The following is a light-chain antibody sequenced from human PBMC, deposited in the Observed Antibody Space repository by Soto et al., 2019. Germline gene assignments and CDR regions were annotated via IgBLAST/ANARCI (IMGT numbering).Light chain of an antibody. CDR2: DVT. CDR1: SGDVGGYNY. Sequence: QSALTQPASVSGSPGQSITISCTGTSGDVGGYNYVSWYQRHPGKAPKLTIYDVTNRPSGVSDRFSGFKSGNTASLTISGLRAEDEGDYYCSSYISRTFVVFGGGTKADRP. CDR3: SSYISRTFVV. V-gene: IGLV2-14*01. J-gene: IGLJ2*01.